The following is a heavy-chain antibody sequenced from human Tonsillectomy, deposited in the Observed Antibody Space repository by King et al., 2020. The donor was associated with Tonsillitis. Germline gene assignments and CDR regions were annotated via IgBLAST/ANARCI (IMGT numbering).Heavy chain of an antibody. V-gene: IGHV3-30*18. CDR2: ISYDGSNK. J-gene: IGHJ6*02. D-gene: IGHD2-15*01. Sequence: VQLVESGGGVVQPGRSLRLSCAASGFTFSSYGMHWVRQAPGKGLEWVAVISYDGSNKYYADSVKGRFTISRDNSKNTLYLQMNSLRAEDTAVYYCAKERAGVRSLQRPVVDYYGMDVWGQGTTVTVSS. CDR1: GFTFSSYG. CDR3: AKERAGVRSLQRPVVDYYGMDV.